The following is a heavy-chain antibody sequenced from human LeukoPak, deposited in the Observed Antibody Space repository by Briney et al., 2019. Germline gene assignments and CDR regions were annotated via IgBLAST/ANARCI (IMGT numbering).Heavy chain of an antibody. D-gene: IGHD4-11*01. J-gene: IGHJ4*02. CDR3: AKERMTTTSFDY. CDR1: GFTFSTYA. Sequence: VGSLGLSCAASGFTFSTYAMSWVRQAPGKGLEWVSDISGSGGTTHYADSVKGRFTISRDNSKNTLYLQMNSLRAEDTAVYYCAKERMTTTSFDYWGQGTLVTVSS. V-gene: IGHV3-23*01. CDR2: ISGSGGTT.